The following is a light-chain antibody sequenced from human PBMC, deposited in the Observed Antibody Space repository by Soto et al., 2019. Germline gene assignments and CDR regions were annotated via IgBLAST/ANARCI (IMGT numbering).Light chain of an antibody. CDR1: RGIDTY. V-gene: IGKV3-11*01. J-gene: IGKJ4*01. CDR2: DAS. Sequence: EIVLTQSPATLSLSPGERATLSCRASRGIDTYLALYQQKRGQAPRLLIYDASNRTTGIPARFSGGGSGTDFTLSISSLETDDFAVYYCQQRSSWPLTFGGGTKVDI. CDR3: QQRSSWPLT.